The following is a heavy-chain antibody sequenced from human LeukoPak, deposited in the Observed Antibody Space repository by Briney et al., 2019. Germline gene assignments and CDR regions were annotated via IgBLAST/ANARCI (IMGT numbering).Heavy chain of an antibody. V-gene: IGHV3-7*01. CDR1: GFTFSRYT. J-gene: IGHJ4*02. D-gene: IGHD4-11*01. CDR3: VSRLVPGLR. Sequence: GGSLRLSCAASGFTFSRYTMNWVRQAPGKGLEWVANIKGDGSQKYYVDSVKGRFTISRDNAKNSLYLQMSSLRAEDTAVYYCVSRLVPGLRWGRGTLVIVSS. CDR2: IKGDGSQK.